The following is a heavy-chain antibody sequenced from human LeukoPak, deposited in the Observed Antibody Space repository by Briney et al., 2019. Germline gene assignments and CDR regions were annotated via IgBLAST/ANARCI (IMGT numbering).Heavy chain of an antibody. D-gene: IGHD3-3*01. CDR1: GGSISSGGYY. CDR2: IYHSGGT. J-gene: IGHJ4*02. Sequence: SQTLSLTCTVSGGSISSGGYYWSWIRQPPGKGLEWIGYIYHSGGTYYNPSLKSRVTISVDRSKNQFSLKLSSVTAADTAVYYCARGAGITIFGWGQGTLVTVSS. V-gene: IGHV4-30-2*01. CDR3: ARGAGITIFG.